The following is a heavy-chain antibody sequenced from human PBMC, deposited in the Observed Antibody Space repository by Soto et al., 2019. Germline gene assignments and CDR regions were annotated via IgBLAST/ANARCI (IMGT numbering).Heavy chain of an antibody. CDR1: GGSFSGDY. V-gene: IGHV4-34*01. CDR2: IKHSGST. J-gene: IGHJ5*02. D-gene: IGHD6-19*01. Sequence: SETLSLTCAGYGGSFSGDYWSWIRQPPGKGLEWIGEIKHSGSTNYNPSLKSRVTISIDTSKNQFSLKLSSVTAADTAIYYCARDSLGIAVLGTGRSKNNWFDPWGQGTLVPVSS. CDR3: ARDSLGIAVLGTGRSKNNWFDP.